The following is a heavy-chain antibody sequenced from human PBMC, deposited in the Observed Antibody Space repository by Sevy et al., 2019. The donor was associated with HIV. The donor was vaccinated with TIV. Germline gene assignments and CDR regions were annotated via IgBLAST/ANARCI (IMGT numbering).Heavy chain of an antibody. CDR3: AREGPEWELIGGAVDY. Sequence: GGSLRLSCAASGFTFSSYWMSWVRQAPGKGLEWVANIKQDGSEKYYVDSVKGRFTISRDNAKNSLYLQINSLRAEDTAVYYCAREGPEWELIGGAVDYWGQGTLVTVSS. V-gene: IGHV3-7*01. CDR2: IKQDGSEK. D-gene: IGHD1-26*01. J-gene: IGHJ4*02. CDR1: GFTFSSYW.